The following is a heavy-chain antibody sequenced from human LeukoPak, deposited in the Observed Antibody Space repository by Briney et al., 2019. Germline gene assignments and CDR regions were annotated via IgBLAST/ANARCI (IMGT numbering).Heavy chain of an antibody. CDR1: GYTFTSYY. CDR3: ARPLREAAVAGIDY. V-gene: IGHV1-46*01. D-gene: IGHD6-19*01. J-gene: IGHJ4*02. Sequence: ASVKVSCKASGYTFTSYYMHWVRQAPGQGLEWMGIINPSGGSTSYAQKFQGRVTMTRDTSTSTVYMVLSSPRSEDTAVYYYARPLREAAVAGIDYWGQGTLVTVSS. CDR2: INPSGGST.